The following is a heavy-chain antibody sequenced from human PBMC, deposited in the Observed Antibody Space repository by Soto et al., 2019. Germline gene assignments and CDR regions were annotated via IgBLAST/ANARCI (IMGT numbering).Heavy chain of an antibody. V-gene: IGHV3-30*18. Sequence: HPGGSLRLSCAASGFTFSSYGMHWVRQAPGKGLEWVAVISYDGSNKYYADSVKGRFTISRDNSKNTLYLQMNSLRAEDTAVYYCAKDGNIVATMWLNYWGQGTLVTVSS. J-gene: IGHJ4*02. CDR3: AKDGNIVATMWLNY. CDR2: ISYDGSNK. D-gene: IGHD5-12*01. CDR1: GFTFSSYG.